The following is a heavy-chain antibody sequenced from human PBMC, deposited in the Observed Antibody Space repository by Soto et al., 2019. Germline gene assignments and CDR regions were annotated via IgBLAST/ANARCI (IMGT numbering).Heavy chain of an antibody. J-gene: IGHJ4*02. CDR3: ASPGLAQPLSSGYYDGHDY. Sequence: ASVKVSCKASGGTFSSYAISWVRQAPGQGLEWMGGIIPIFGTANYAQKFQGRVTITADESTSTAYMELSSLRSEDTAVYYCASPGLAQPLSSGYYDGHDYWGQGTLVTVSS. D-gene: IGHD3-22*01. V-gene: IGHV1-69*13. CDR1: GGTFSSYA. CDR2: IIPIFGTA.